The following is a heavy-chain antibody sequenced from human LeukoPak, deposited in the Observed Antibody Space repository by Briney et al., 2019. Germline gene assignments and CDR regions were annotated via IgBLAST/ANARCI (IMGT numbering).Heavy chain of an antibody. CDR1: GGTFSSYA. CDR2: IIPIFGTA. V-gene: IGHV1-69*13. Sequence: SVKVSCKASGGTFSSYAISWVRQAPGQGLEWMGGIIPIFGTANYAQKFQGRVTITADESTSTAYMELSSLRSEDTAVYYCAAAAAGPQYYYYYYGMDVWGQGTTVTVSS. CDR3: AAAAAGPQYYYYYYGMDV. J-gene: IGHJ6*02. D-gene: IGHD6-13*01.